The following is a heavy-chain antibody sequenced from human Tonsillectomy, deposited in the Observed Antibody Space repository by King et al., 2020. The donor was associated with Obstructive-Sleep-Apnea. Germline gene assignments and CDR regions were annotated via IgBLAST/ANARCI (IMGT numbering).Heavy chain of an antibody. V-gene: IGHV4-59*01. CDR1: GVASNSYY. CDR2: ISYSVCT. Sequence: QLQESGPGLVKPSETLSLTCTFSGVASNSYYWSWVRQTPGKGLDWVGYISYSVCTNYNPSLKSRVTISVDTSKNQFSLKLSSVTAADTAVYYCARDRVGRDGYNRFDYWGQGTLVTVSS. D-gene: IGHD5-24*01. J-gene: IGHJ4*02. CDR3: ARDRVGRDGYNRFDY.